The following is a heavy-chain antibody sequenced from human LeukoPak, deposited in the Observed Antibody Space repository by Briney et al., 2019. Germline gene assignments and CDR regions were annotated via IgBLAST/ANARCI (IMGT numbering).Heavy chain of an antibody. CDR3: AKDLDGAYYFDY. D-gene: IGHD3-10*01. CDR1: GFTFSSYS. J-gene: IGHJ4*02. V-gene: IGHV3-48*01. CDR2: IGSSAI. Sequence: GGSLRLSCAASGFTFSSYSMNWVRQAPGKGLDWVSYIGSSAIYYADSVKGRFTISRDNSKNTLYLQMNSLGAEDTAVYYCAKDLDGAYYFDYWGQGTLVTVSS.